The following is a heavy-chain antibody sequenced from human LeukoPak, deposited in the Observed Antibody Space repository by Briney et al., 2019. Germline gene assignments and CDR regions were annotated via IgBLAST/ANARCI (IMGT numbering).Heavy chain of an antibody. Sequence: GGSLRLSCAASGFTFSSYGMHWVRQAPGKGLEWVAFIRYDGSNKYYADSVKGRFTISRDNSKNTLYLQMNSLRAEDTAVYYCARAPSMVRGVMDSRTDYWGQGTLVTVSS. D-gene: IGHD3-10*01. CDR3: ARAPSMVRGVMDSRTDY. J-gene: IGHJ4*02. CDR2: IRYDGSNK. CDR1: GFTFSSYG. V-gene: IGHV3-30*02.